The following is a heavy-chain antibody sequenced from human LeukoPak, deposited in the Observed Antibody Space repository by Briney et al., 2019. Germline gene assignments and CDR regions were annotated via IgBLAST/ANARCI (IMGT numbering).Heavy chain of an antibody. Sequence: SETLSLTCTVSGGSISSSSYYWGWIRQPPGKGLEWIGSIYYSGSTYYNPSLKSRVTISVDTSKKQFSLKLSSVTAADTAVYYCASGGGITMVRAYYFDYWGQGTLVTVSS. V-gene: IGHV4-39*07. D-gene: IGHD3-10*01. CDR1: GGSISSSSYY. J-gene: IGHJ4*02. CDR2: IYYSGST. CDR3: ASGGGITMVRAYYFDY.